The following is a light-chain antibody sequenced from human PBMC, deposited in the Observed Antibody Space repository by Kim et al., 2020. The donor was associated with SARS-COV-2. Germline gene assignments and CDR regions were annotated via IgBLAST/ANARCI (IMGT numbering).Light chain of an antibody. CDR3: QQYYSYSWT. CDR1: QGISSY. V-gene: IGKV1-8*01. J-gene: IGKJ1*01. Sequence: AIRMTQSPSSFSASTGDRVTITCRASQGISSYLAWYQQKPGKAPKLLIYAASTLQSGVPSRFSGSGSGTDFTLTISCLQSEDFATYYCQQYYSYSWTFGQRTKVDIK. CDR2: AAS.